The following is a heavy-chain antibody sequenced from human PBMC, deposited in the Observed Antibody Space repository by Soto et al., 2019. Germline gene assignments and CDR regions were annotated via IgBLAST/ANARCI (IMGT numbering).Heavy chain of an antibody. CDR1: GGSISSSSYY. Sequence: SETLSLTCTVSGGSISSSSYYWGWIRQPPGKGLEWIGSIYYSGSTYYNPSLKSRVTISVDTSKNQFSLKLSSVTAADTAVYYCARHPTTPYDFWSGSYGYFDYWGQGTLVTVSS. D-gene: IGHD3-3*01. J-gene: IGHJ4*02. CDR2: IYYSGST. V-gene: IGHV4-39*01. CDR3: ARHPTTPYDFWSGSYGYFDY.